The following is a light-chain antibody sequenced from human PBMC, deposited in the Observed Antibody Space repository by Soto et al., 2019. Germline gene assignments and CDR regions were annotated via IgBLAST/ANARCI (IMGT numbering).Light chain of an antibody. J-gene: IGKJ2*01. Sequence: EVVLTQSPGTLSLSPGERAILSCRASQTVTNNFLAWYQQKPGQAPRLLIDDASNRATGIPARFSDSGSGTDFTLTISSLEPEDFAIYYCQQRSNWPYTFGQGTKLEIK. CDR2: DAS. V-gene: IGKV3-11*01. CDR3: QQRSNWPYT. CDR1: QTVTNN.